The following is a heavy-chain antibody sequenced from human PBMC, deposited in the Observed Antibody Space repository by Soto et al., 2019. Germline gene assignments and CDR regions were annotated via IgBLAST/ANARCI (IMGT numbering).Heavy chain of an antibody. D-gene: IGHD1-7*01. CDR3: ARNRNYGSNFAY. CDR2: IIPIFGTA. Sequence: QVQLVQSGAEVKKPGSSVKVSCKASGGTFSSYAISWVRQAPGQGLEWMGGIIPIFGTANYAQKFQGRVTIPAEESTNPAYMEMSSLRSKHTAVYYCARNRNYGSNFAYWGQGTLVTVSS. J-gene: IGHJ4*02. V-gene: IGHV1-69*01. CDR1: GGTFSSYA.